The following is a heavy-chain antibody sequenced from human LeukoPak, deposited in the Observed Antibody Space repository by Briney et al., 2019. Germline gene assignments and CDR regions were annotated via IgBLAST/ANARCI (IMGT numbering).Heavy chain of an antibody. V-gene: IGHV1-46*01. D-gene: IGHD5-18*01. J-gene: IGHJ5*02. Sequence: ASVKVSCKASGYTFTSYYMHWVRQAPGQGLEWMGIINPSGGSTSYAQKFQGRVTMTRDTSTSTVYMELSSLRSEDTAVYYCARDVVDGYSYGYSGWFDPWGQGTLVTVSS. CDR1: GYTFTSYY. CDR3: ARDVVDGYSYGYSGWFDP. CDR2: INPSGGST.